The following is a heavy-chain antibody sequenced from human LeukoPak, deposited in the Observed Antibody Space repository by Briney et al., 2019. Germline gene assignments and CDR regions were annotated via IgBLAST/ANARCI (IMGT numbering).Heavy chain of an antibody. V-gene: IGHV4-34*01. CDR1: GGPFSGYY. D-gene: IGHD2-15*01. CDR2: INHSGST. J-gene: IGHJ6*03. CDR3: ARVRCSGGSCPYYYYYYYMDV. Sequence: SETLSLTCAVYGGPFSGYYWSWIRQPPGKGLEWIGEINHSGSTNYNPSLKSRVTISIDTSKNQFSLKLRFVTAADTAVYYCARVRCSGGSCPYYYYYYYMDVWGKGTTVTVSS.